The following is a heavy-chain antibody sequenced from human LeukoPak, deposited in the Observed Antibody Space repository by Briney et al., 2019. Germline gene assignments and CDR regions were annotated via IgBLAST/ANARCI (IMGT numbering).Heavy chain of an antibody. CDR1: GYTFTSYY. J-gene: IGHJ4*02. CDR2: INPSGGST. D-gene: IGHD1-26*01. V-gene: IGHV1-46*01. CDR3: ARGWELLSHVGYYFDY. Sequence: ASVKVSCKASGYTFTSYYMHWVRQAPGQGLEWMTIINPSGGSTSYAQKFQGRVTMTRDTSTSTVYLELSSLRSEDTAVYYCARGWELLSHVGYYFDYWGQGTLVTVSS.